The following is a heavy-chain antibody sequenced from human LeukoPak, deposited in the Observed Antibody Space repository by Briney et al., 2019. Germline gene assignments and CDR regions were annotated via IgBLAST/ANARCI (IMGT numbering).Heavy chain of an antibody. V-gene: IGHV3-23*01. D-gene: IGHD3-22*01. Sequence: GGSLRLSCAASGFSFSGYAMFWVRQAPGKGLEWVSSISTSGGNTYYADSVKGRFTISRDNSKNTLSLQMNSLRVEDTAVYYCAKDLLGRYYDRSGYFCYYWGPGTLVNVP. CDR1: GFSFSGYA. J-gene: IGHJ4*02. CDR2: ISTSGGNT. CDR3: AKDLLGRYYDRSGYFCYY.